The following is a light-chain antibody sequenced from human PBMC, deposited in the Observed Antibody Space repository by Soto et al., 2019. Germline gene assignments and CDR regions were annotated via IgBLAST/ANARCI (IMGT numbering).Light chain of an antibody. CDR1: QSVSSSY. CDR2: GAS. Sequence: EIVLTQSPGTLSLSPGERATLSCRASQSVSSSYLAWYQQKPGQAPRLLIYGASSRATGITDRFIGSGSGTDFTLTISRLEPEDFAVYYCQQYGSSLFTFGPGTKVDIK. V-gene: IGKV3-20*01. CDR3: QQYGSSLFT. J-gene: IGKJ3*01.